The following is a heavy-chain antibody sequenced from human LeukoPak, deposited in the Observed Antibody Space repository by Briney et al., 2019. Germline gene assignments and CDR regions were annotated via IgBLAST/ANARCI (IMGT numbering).Heavy chain of an antibody. V-gene: IGHV1-2*02. Sequence: ASVKVSCKASGYTFTGYYMHWVRQAPGQGLEWMGWINPNSGGTNYAQKFQGRVTMTRDTSISTAYMELSRLRSDDTAVYYCARDPMYLRYFDWLPSYYMDVWGKGTTVTISS. CDR1: GYTFTGYY. D-gene: IGHD3-9*01. J-gene: IGHJ6*03. CDR2: INPNSGGT. CDR3: ARDPMYLRYFDWLPSYYMDV.